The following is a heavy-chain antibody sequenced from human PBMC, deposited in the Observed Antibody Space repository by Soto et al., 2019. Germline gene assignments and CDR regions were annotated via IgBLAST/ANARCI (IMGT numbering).Heavy chain of an antibody. CDR2: IWYDGSNK. CDR3: ARDGVAAGLYFDY. CDR1: GFTFSSYG. J-gene: IGHJ4*02. V-gene: IGHV3-33*01. Sequence: GSLRLSCAASGFTFSSYGVHWVRQAPGKGLEWVAVIWYDGSNKYYADSVKGRFTISRDNAKNTLYLQMNSLRAEDTAVYYCARDGVAAGLYFDYWGQGTLVTVSS. D-gene: IGHD6-13*01.